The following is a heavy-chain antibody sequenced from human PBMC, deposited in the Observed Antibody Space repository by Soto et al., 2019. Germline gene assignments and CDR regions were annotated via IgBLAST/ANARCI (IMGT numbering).Heavy chain of an antibody. CDR2: ISFDGSNK. CDR3: AKDTSKYSNNWPAYYGLDV. J-gene: IGHJ6*02. CDR1: GFTFSSFG. Sequence: QVQLVASGGGVVQPGRSLRLSCAASGFTFSSFGMHWVRQAPGKGLEWVAVISFDGSNKYYADSVKGRFTISRDNSKNTLSLQMNSLKAEDTAVYYCAKDTSKYSNNWPAYYGLDVWGQGTTVTVSS. V-gene: IGHV3-30*18. D-gene: IGHD1-1*01.